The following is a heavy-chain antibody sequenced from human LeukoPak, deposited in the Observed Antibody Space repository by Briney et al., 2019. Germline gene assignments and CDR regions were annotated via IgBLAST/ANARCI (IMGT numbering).Heavy chain of an antibody. CDR1: GYTFTGYY. V-gene: IGHV1-2*02. Sequence: ASMKVSCKASGYTFTGYYMHWGRQAPGQGLEWMGWINPNSGGTNYAQKFQGRVTMTRDTSISTAYMELSRLRSDDTAVYYCVRSEWFPISNYYYMDVWGKGTTVTVSS. CDR2: INPNSGGT. J-gene: IGHJ6*03. D-gene: IGHD3-3*01. CDR3: VRSEWFPISNYYYMDV.